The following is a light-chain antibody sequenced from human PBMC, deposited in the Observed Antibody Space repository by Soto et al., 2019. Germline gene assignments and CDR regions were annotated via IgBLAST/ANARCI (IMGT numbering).Light chain of an antibody. CDR3: QQYGRSPWT. Sequence: EIVLTQSPGTLSLSPGERSTFSCRASQSVSSSSLAWYQQQLGQAPRLLIYGTSTRATGIPDRFSGSGSGTDFTLTISRLEPEDFAVYYCQQYGRSPWTFGQGTTVDIK. CDR1: QSVSSSS. J-gene: IGKJ1*01. CDR2: GTS. V-gene: IGKV3-20*01.